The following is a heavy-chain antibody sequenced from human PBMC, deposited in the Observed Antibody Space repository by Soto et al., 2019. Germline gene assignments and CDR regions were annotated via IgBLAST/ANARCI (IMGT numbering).Heavy chain of an antibody. V-gene: IGHV4-31*03. Sequence: PSETLSLTCTVSGGSISSGGYYWSWIRQHPGKGLEWIGYIYHSGTTYYNPSLKSRVTISVDTSKNQFSLKLTSVTAADTAVYYCAGDFTDSSGPTLGMGVWGQGTTVTVSS. D-gene: IGHD6-19*01. CDR1: GGSISSGGYY. J-gene: IGHJ6*02. CDR2: IYHSGTT. CDR3: AGDFTDSSGPTLGMGV.